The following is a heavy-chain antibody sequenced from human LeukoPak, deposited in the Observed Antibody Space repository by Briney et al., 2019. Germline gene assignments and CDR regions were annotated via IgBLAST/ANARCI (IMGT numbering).Heavy chain of an antibody. CDR1: GGSISSSNW. Sequence: SETLSLTCAVSGGSISSSNWWSWVRQSPEKGLEWIGEIYHSGTTNYNPSLESRVTISLDTSNNQFFLDLNSVTAADTAVYYCANKVYCSTTSCYPAGYWGQGTLVTVSS. CDR2: IYHSGTT. J-gene: IGHJ4*02. D-gene: IGHD2-2*01. CDR3: ANKVYCSTTSCYPAGY. V-gene: IGHV4-4*02.